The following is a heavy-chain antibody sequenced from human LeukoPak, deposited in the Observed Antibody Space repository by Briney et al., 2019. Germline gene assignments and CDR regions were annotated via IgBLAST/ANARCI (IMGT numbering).Heavy chain of an antibody. CDR3: TRDRARNWFDP. J-gene: IGHJ5*02. CDR1: GYTFTSYD. CDR2: MNPNSGNT. V-gene: IGHV1-8*01. Sequence: GASVKVSCKASGYTFTSYDVNWVRQAAGQGLEWMGWMNPNSGNTGYAQKFQGRVTMTRNTSISTAYMELSSLRSEDTAVYYCTRDRARNWFDPWGQGTLVTVSS.